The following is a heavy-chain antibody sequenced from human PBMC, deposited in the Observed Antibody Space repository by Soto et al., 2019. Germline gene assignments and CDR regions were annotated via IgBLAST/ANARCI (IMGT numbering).Heavy chain of an antibody. Sequence: GSLRISCATSVFIFSDHYMDWFRQAPGRRLEWVGRSRSKVNGFTTEYAPSVRGRFTLSRDDSRKSLDLQMNSLKTEDTAVYYCARGFNSFDQWGQGTLVTVSS. CDR2: SRSKVNGFTT. CDR3: ARGFNSFDQ. V-gene: IGHV3-72*01. J-gene: IGHJ4*02. CDR1: VFIFSDHY.